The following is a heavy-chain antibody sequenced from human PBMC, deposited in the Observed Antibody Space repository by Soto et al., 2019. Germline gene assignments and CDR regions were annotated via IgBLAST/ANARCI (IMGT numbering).Heavy chain of an antibody. V-gene: IGHV1-8*01. D-gene: IGHD2-2*01. CDR3: ARVHCISTSCYDGRWFDP. Sequence: GASVKVSCKASGYTFTSYDINWVRQATGQGLEWMGWMNPNSGNTGYAQKFQGRVTMTRNASISTAYMELSSLRSEDTAVYYCARVHCISTSCYDGRWFDPWGQGTLVTRLL. CDR1: GYTFTSYD. CDR2: MNPNSGNT. J-gene: IGHJ5*02.